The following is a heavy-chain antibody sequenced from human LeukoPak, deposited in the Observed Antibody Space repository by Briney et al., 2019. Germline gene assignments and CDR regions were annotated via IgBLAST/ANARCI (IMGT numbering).Heavy chain of an antibody. V-gene: IGHV1-18*01. J-gene: IGHJ4*02. D-gene: IGHD1-1*01. CDR3: ARRLERRTGFDY. CDR1: GYTFTTYG. CDR2: ISAYNGHT. Sequence: GASVKVSFKASGYTFTTYGISWVRPAPGQGLEWMGWISAYNGHTNYAQKLQGRVTMTTDASTTTAYMELRSLRSDDTAVYYCARRLERRTGFDYWGQGTLVTVSS.